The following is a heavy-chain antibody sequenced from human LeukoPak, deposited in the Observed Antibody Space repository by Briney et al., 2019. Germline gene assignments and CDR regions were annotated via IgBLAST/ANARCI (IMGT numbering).Heavy chain of an antibody. CDR2: ISAYNGNT. J-gene: IGHJ4*02. D-gene: IGHD3-10*01. CDR1: GYTFTSYG. Sequence: ASVKVSCKASGYTFTSYGISWVRQAPGQGLEWMGWISAYNGNTNYAQKLQGRVTMTTDTSTSTAYMELRSLRSDGTAVYYCARVFMVRGVIRKNDYWGQGTLVTVSS. CDR3: ARVFMVRGVIRKNDY. V-gene: IGHV1-18*01.